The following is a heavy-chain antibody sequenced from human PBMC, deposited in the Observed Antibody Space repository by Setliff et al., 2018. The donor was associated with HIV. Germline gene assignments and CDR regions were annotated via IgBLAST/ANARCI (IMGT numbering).Heavy chain of an antibody. D-gene: IGHD3-22*01. CDR1: GFKFRDYT. Sequence: GGSLRLSCAASGFKFRDYTLSWLRQFPGKGLEWVSAIAGNKGTTFYADSVKGRFTISKDNSENTIFLQMNSLRTDDTAVYFCARDFSTYYSIDSWGQGTLVTVSS. CDR3: ARDFSTYYSIDS. CDR2: IAGNKGTT. V-gene: IGHV3-23*01. J-gene: IGHJ4*02.